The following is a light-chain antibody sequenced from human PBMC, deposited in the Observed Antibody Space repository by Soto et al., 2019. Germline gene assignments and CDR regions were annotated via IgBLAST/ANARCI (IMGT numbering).Light chain of an antibody. Sequence: QSALTQPPSASGSPGQSVTISCTGTSSDVGVYNSVSWYQQHPAQAPKLMIYDVSKRPSGVPDRFSGSKSGNTASLTVSGLQAEDEADYYCSPYAGTHIVFGTGTKLTVL. J-gene: IGLJ1*01. V-gene: IGLV2-8*01. CDR3: SPYAGTHIV. CDR1: SSDVGVYNS. CDR2: DVS.